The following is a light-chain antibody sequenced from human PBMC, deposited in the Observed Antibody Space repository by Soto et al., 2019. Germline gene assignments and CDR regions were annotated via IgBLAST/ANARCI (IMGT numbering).Light chain of an antibody. V-gene: IGKV3-15*01. CDR2: GAS. CDR3: QQYNNWPQT. Sequence: EIVLTQSPGTLSLSPGERATLSCRASQSVSSSYLAWYQQKPGQAPRLLIYGASTRATGIPARFSGSGSGTEFTLTISSLQSEDVAVYYCQQYNNWPQTLGQGTKVDI. J-gene: IGKJ1*01. CDR1: QSVSSSY.